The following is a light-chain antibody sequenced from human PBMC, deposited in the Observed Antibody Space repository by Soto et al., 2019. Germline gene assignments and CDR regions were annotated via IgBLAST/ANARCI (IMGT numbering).Light chain of an antibody. CDR2: AAS. CDR1: QSISSY. J-gene: IGKJ1*01. Sequence: IQRTHSPSSLSASVGSRFTITVRTSQSISSYLNWYQQKPGKAPKLLIYAASSLQSGVPSRFSGSGSGTDFTLTISSLQPEDFATYYCQQSYSTPWTFGQGTKVDI. CDR3: QQSYSTPWT. V-gene: IGKV1-39*01.